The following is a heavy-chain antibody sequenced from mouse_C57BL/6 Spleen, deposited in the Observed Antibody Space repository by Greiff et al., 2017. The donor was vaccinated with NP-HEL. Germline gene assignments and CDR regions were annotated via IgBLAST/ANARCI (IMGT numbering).Heavy chain of an antibody. V-gene: IGHV1-69*01. D-gene: IGHD1-1*01. J-gene: IGHJ4*01. Sequence: QVQLQQPGAELVMPGASVKLSCKASGYTFTSYWMHWVKQRPGQGLEWIGEIDPSDSYTNYNQKFKGKSTLTVDKFSSTAYMQLSSLTSEDSAVYYCARALYYYGSSSWAMDYWGQGTSVTVSS. CDR3: ARALYYYGSSSWAMDY. CDR1: GYTFTSYW. CDR2: IDPSDSYT.